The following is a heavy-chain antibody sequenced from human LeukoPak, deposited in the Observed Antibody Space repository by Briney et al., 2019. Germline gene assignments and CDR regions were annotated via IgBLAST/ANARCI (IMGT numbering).Heavy chain of an antibody. D-gene: IGHD5-24*01. CDR1: GFTFSDYS. CDR2: IGIDSGNT. Sequence: GGSLRLSCAASGFTFSDYSMNWVRQAPGKGLEWISYIGIDSGNTNYADSVEGRFTISGGKAKNSLYLQMSSLRVEDTAVYYCARDYKYAFDNWGQGTLVTVSS. V-gene: IGHV3-48*01. J-gene: IGHJ4*02. CDR3: ARDYKYAFDN.